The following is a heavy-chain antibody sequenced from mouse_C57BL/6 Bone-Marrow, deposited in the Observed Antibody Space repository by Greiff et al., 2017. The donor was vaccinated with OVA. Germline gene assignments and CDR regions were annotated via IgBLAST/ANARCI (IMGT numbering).Heavy chain of an antibody. J-gene: IGHJ3*01. CDR1: GFNIKDDY. V-gene: IGHV14-4*01. CDR2: IDPENGDT. CDR3: TARGPFAY. Sequence: QLQQSGAELVRPGASVKLSCTASGFNIKDDYMHWVKQRPEQGLEWIGWIDPENGDTEYASKFQGKATITADTSSNTAYLQLSSLTSEDTAVYYCTARGPFAYWGQGTLVTVSA.